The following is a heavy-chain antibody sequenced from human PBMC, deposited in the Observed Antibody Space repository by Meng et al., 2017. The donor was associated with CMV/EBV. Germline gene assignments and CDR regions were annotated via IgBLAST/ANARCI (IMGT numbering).Heavy chain of an antibody. V-gene: IGHV3-30-3*01. CDR1: GFTFSSYA. D-gene: IGHD2-8*01. J-gene: IGHJ4*02. CDR2: ISYDGSNK. Sequence: GGSLRLSCAAPGFTFSSYAMHWVRQAPGKGLEWVAVISYDGSNKYYADSVKGRFTISRDNSKNTLYLQMNSLRAEDTAVYYCARDTYCTNGVCYVEGFDYWGQGTLVTSPQ. CDR3: ARDTYCTNGVCYVEGFDY.